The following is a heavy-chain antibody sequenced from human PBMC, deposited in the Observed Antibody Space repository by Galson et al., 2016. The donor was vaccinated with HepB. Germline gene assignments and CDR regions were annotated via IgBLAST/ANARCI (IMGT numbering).Heavy chain of an antibody. Sequence: SLRLSCAASGFTFSNYAMNWVRQAPGKGLEWVSSISTGSGYIYYADSVKGRFTISRDNAKNSLYLQMNSLRAEDTAVYYCAVNPGPEDVWGQGTTVTVSS. J-gene: IGHJ6*02. CDR3: AVNPGPEDV. D-gene: IGHD1-14*01. V-gene: IGHV3-21*01. CDR1: GFTFSNYA. CDR2: ISTGSGYI.